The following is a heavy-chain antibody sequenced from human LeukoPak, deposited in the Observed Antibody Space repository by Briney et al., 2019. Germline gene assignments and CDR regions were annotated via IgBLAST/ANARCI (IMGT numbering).Heavy chain of an antibody. CDR3: ARDLYRIVVVPHYFDY. J-gene: IGHJ4*02. V-gene: IGHV3-21*01. CDR1: GFTFSSYS. CDR2: ISSSSSYI. D-gene: IGHD3-22*01. Sequence: GGSLRLSCAASGFTFSSYSMNWVRQAPGKGLEWVSSISSSSSYIYYADSVKGRFTISRDNSKNSLYLQMNSLRAEDTAVYYCARDLYRIVVVPHYFDYWGQGTLVTVSS.